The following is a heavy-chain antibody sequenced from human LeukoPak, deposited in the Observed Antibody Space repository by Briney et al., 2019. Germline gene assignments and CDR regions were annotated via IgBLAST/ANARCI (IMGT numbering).Heavy chain of an antibody. V-gene: IGHV3-30*03. Sequence: GRSLRLSCAASGFMFRAYGMHWVRQAPGKGLEWLAVTSFDGGNTYCAASVKGRFTISRDNAKNSLYLQVSSLRAEDTAVYYCTRPSSNGFSFDFWGQGSLVTVSS. CDR1: GFMFRAYG. CDR3: TRPSSNGFSFDF. D-gene: IGHD3-22*01. J-gene: IGHJ4*02. CDR2: TSFDGGNT.